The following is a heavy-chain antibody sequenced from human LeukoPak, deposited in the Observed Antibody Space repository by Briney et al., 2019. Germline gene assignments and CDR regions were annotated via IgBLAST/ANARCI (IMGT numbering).Heavy chain of an antibody. CDR2: IRSKAYGGTT. V-gene: IGHV3-49*03. Sequence: PGRSLRLSCTASGFTFGDYAMSWFRQAPGKGLEWVGFIRSKAYGGTTEYAASVKGRFTISRDNSKNTLDLQMNSLKVEDTAVYYCAKFRYHSNDNNYLDFNYWGQGTLVTVSS. CDR1: GFTFGDYA. J-gene: IGHJ4*02. CDR3: AKFRYHSNDNNYLDFNY. D-gene: IGHD3-22*01.